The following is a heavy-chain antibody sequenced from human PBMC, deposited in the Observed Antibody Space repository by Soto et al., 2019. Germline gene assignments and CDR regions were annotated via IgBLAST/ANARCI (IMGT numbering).Heavy chain of an antibody. CDR1: GFTFSSYG. Sequence: QVQLVESGGGVVQPGRSLRLSCAASGFTFSSYGMHWVRQAPGKGLEWVAVIWYDGSNKYYADSVKGRFTISRDNSKNTLYLQMNSLRAEDTAVYYCARSAYDYIWGSYRPYYYYYMGVWGKGTTVTVSS. CDR2: IWYDGSNK. J-gene: IGHJ6*03. V-gene: IGHV3-33*01. CDR3: ARSAYDYIWGSYRPYYYYYMGV. D-gene: IGHD3-16*02.